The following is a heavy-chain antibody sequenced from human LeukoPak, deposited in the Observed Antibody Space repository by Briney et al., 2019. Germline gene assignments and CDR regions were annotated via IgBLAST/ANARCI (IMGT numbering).Heavy chain of an antibody. CDR2: ISSGGGST. CDR3: AKDPFIAAAGTGYYYMDV. Sequence: GGSLRLSCAASGFTFSNYAMSWVRQAPGKGLEWVSSISSGGGSTYYADSVKGRFTISRDNSKNTLYLQKNSLRAEDTAVYYCAKDPFIAAAGTGYYYMDVWGKGTTITISS. CDR1: GFTFSNYA. D-gene: IGHD6-13*01. J-gene: IGHJ6*03. V-gene: IGHV3-23*01.